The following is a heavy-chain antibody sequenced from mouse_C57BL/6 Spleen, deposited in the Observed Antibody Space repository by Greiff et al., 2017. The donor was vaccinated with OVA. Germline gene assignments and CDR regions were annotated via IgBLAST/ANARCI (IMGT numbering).Heavy chain of an antibody. CDR2: IDPETGGT. V-gene: IGHV1-15*01. D-gene: IGHD3-2*02. J-gene: IGHJ2*01. CDR1: GYTFTDYE. CDR3: TRWLSGHFDY. Sequence: QVQLKESGAELVRPGASVTLSCKASGYTFTDYEMHWVKQTPVHGLEWIGAIDPETGGTAYNQKFKGKAILTADKSSSTAYMELRSLTSEDSAVYYCTRWLSGHFDYWGQGTTLTVSS.